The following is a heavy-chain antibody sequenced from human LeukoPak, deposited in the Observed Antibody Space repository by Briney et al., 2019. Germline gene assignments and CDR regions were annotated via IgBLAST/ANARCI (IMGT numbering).Heavy chain of an antibody. V-gene: IGHV3-64*01. D-gene: IGHD3-10*01. CDR1: GFSLSNYA. Sequence: GGSLRLSCAASGFSLSNYAMHLVRQAPGKGLEYVSGVSTSGGSTFYANAVKGRFIISRDNSNNTLYLQMGSLRFEDMAVYYCATLSYHGIIASPLWGQATMVTVSS. CDR2: VSTSGGST. J-gene: IGHJ3*01. CDR3: ATLSYHGIIASPL.